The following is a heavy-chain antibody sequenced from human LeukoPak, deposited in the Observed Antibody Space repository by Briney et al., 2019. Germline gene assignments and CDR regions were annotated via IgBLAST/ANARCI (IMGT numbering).Heavy chain of an antibody. CDR3: AKSNRYDSSGPFDY. V-gene: IGHV3-30*02. J-gene: IGHJ4*02. CDR2: IRYDGSNK. CDR1: GFTFSSYG. D-gene: IGHD3-22*01. Sequence: GGSLRLSCAASGFTFSSYGMHWVRQAPGKGLEWVAFIRYDGSNKYYADSVKGRFTISRDNSKNTLYLQMNSLRAEDTAVYYCAKSNRYDSSGPFDYWGQGTLVTVSS.